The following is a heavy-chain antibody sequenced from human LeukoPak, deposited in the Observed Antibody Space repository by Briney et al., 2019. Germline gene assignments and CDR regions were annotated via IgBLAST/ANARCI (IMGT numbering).Heavy chain of an antibody. CDR1: GFTFSDYY. CDR3: ASPPPSGSASYYIYYYGMDV. D-gene: IGHD3-10*01. J-gene: IGHJ6*02. CDR2: ISSSGSPI. Sequence: GGALRLSCAASGFTFSDYYMSWVRQAPGKGLEWVSYISSSGSPIYYADAVKGRFTISRDNAKNSLYVQMNSLRAEATAAYYCASPPPSGSASYYIYYYGMDVWGQGTTVTVPS. V-gene: IGHV3-11*01.